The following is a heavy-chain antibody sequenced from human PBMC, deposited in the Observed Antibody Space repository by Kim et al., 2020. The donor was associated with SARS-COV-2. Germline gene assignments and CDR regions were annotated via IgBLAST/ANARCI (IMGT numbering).Heavy chain of an antibody. D-gene: IGHD6-13*01. CDR3: ARMGKDSSSWYFRYYFDY. CDR1: GYSVSTYW. Sequence: GESLKISCQASGYSVSTYWIGWVRQMPGKGLEWMGIIYPGDSDTRYSPSFQGQVTISADRSITTAYLQWSSLKASDTAMYYCARMGKDSSSWYFRYYFDY. V-gene: IGHV5-51*01. CDR2: IYPGDSDT. J-gene: IGHJ4*01.